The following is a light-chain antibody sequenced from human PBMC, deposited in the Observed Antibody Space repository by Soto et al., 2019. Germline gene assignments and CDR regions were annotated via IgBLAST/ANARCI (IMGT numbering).Light chain of an antibody. CDR3: QQSYSTPPIT. Sequence: DIQMTQSPSPLSASVGDRVTITCRASQSISSYLNWYQQKPGKAPKLLIYGASSLQSGVPSRFSGSGSGTDFTLTISSLQPEDFATYYCQQSYSTPPITFGQGTRLEIK. J-gene: IGKJ5*01. CDR2: GAS. CDR1: QSISSY. V-gene: IGKV1-39*01.